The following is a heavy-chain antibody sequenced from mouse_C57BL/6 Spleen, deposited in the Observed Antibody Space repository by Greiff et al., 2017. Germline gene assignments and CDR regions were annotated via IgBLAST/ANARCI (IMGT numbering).Heavy chain of an antibody. Sequence: VQLQQSGPELVKPGASVKISCKASGYTFTDYYMNWVKQSHGKSLEWIGDINPNNGGTSYNQKFKGKATLTVDKSSSTAYMELRSLTSEDSAVYYCARVDSSGYGYYFDYWGQGTTLTVSS. V-gene: IGHV1-26*01. CDR2: INPNNGGT. CDR1: GYTFTDYY. D-gene: IGHD3-2*02. CDR3: ARVDSSGYGYYFDY. J-gene: IGHJ2*01.